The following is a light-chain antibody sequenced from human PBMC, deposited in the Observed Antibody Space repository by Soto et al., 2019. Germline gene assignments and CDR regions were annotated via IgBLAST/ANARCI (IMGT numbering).Light chain of an antibody. Sequence: IVLTQSPATLSLSPGERATLSCRASRSVSSYLAWYQQKPGQAPRLLIYDASNRATAIPARFSGSGSGTDFTLPISSLQPEDFAVYYCQQRSNWPPYTFGQGTKLEIK. CDR1: RSVSSY. CDR2: DAS. J-gene: IGKJ2*01. CDR3: QQRSNWPPYT. V-gene: IGKV3-11*01.